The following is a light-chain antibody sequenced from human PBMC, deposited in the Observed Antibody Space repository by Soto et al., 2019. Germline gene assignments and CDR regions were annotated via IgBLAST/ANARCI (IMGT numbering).Light chain of an antibody. V-gene: IGLV2-14*01. J-gene: IGLJ3*02. CDR1: SSDIGVYDF. CDR2: DVT. Sequence: QSALTQPASVSGSPGQSITISCTGTSSDIGVYDFVSWYQQHPGRAPKLLIYDVTNRPSGISDRFFGSKSGNTASLTISGLQPEDEADYYCSSYTTSTTRVFGGGTKLTVL. CDR3: SSYTTSTTRV.